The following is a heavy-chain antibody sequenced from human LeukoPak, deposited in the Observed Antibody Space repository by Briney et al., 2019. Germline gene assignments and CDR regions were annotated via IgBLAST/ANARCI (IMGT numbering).Heavy chain of an antibody. Sequence: ASVKVSRKASGYTFTGYYMHSVRQAPGQGLEWMGWINPNSGGTNYAQRFQGRVTMTRDTSISTAYMELSRLRSDDTAVYYCARVPYYYDSSGYYGQEDYWGQGTLVTVSS. D-gene: IGHD3-22*01. CDR3: ARVPYYYDSSGYYGQEDY. CDR2: INPNSGGT. J-gene: IGHJ4*02. V-gene: IGHV1-2*02. CDR1: GYTFTGYY.